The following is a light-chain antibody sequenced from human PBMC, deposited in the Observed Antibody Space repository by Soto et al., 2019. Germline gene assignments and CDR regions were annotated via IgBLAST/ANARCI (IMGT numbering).Light chain of an antibody. CDR1: QSLSNNY. Sequence: EIVLTQSPGNLSLSPCDRATLSCRASQSLSNNYLAWYQQKPGQAPRLLIYGASNRATGIPDRFSGSGSGTDFTLTISRLEPEDFAVYYCQQYGSSGTFGQGTKVDIK. J-gene: IGKJ1*01. CDR2: GAS. CDR3: QQYGSSGT. V-gene: IGKV3-20*01.